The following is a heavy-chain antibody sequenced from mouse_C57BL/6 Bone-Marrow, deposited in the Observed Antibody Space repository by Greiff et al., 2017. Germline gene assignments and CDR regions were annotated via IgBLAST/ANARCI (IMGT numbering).Heavy chain of an antibody. J-gene: IGHJ3*01. CDR2: IYPRSGNT. Sequence: VQLVESGAELARPGASVKLSCKASGYTFTSYGISWVKQRTGQGLEWIGEIYPRSGNTYYNEKFKGKATLTADKSSSTAYMELRSLTSEDSAVYFCARWGPYYYGSSAWLAYWGQGTLVTVSA. V-gene: IGHV1-81*01. CDR3: ARWGPYYYGSSAWLAY. D-gene: IGHD1-1*01. CDR1: GYTFTSYG.